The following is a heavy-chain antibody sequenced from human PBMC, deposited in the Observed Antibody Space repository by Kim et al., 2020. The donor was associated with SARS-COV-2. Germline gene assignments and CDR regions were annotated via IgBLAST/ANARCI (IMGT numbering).Heavy chain of an antibody. Sequence: KGRFTISRDNSKTSLYLQMNSLRTEDTALYYCAKDFVGIAAAGTLNWFDPWGQGTLVTVSS. D-gene: IGHD6-13*01. J-gene: IGHJ5*02. V-gene: IGHV3-43*01. CDR3: AKDFVGIAAAGTLNWFDP.